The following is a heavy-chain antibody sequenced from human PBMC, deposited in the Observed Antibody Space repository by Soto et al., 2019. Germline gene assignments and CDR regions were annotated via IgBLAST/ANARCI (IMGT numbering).Heavy chain of an antibody. J-gene: IGHJ6*02. D-gene: IGHD6-19*01. V-gene: IGHV5-10-1*01. Sequence: GESLKLSCKGSGYSFTSYWFSWMRQMPGKGLEWMGRINPSDSYTNYSPSFQGHVTISADTSISTAYLQWSSLKASDTAMYYCARHRLVMYPYGRGGYFRAQYGMDVWGQGTTVTVSS. CDR3: ARHRLVMYPYGRGGYFRAQYGMDV. CDR2: INPSDSYT. CDR1: GYSFTSYW.